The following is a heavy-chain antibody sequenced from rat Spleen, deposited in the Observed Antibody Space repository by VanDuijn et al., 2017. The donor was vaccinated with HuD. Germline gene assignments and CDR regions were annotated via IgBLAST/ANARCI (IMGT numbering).Heavy chain of an antibody. CDR1: GFTFSDYY. CDR2: ISFDGSTT. Sequence: EVQLVESGGGLVQPGGSLKLSCSASGFTFSDYYMAWVRQAPTKGPEWVASISFDGSTTYYRDSVKGRFTISRDNTKSTLYLQMNSLRSEDTATYYCTTENYWFAYWGQGTLVTVSS. V-gene: IGHV5-20*01. CDR3: TTENYWFAY. D-gene: IGHD1-10*01. J-gene: IGHJ3*01.